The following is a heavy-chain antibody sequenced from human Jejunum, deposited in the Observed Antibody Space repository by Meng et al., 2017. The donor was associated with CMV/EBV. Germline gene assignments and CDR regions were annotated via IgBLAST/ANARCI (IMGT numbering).Heavy chain of an antibody. J-gene: IGHJ4*02. Sequence: GGSGSRGTYYWTWIRQPPGKGLEWIGNIYYSGNTNYNSSLKSRVSISTDTSKNQFSLNLSSVTAADTAVYYCAREYGAGSYGFDSWGQGTLVTVSS. CDR1: GGSGSRGTYY. V-gene: IGHV4-61*01. CDR2: IYYSGNT. CDR3: AREYGAGSYGFDS. D-gene: IGHD3-10*01.